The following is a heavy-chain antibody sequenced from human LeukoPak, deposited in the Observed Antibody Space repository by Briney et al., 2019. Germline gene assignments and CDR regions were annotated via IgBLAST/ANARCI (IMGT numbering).Heavy chain of an antibody. Sequence: GASVKVSYKASGGTFISYAISWVGQAPGQGLEWMGGIIPIFGTANYAQKFQGRVTITADKSTSTAYMELSSLRSEDTAVYYCATGGSYSSGPWGQGTLVTVSS. V-gene: IGHV1-69*06. CDR2: IIPIFGTA. J-gene: IGHJ5*02. D-gene: IGHD6-19*01. CDR3: ATGGSYSSGP. CDR1: GGTFISYA.